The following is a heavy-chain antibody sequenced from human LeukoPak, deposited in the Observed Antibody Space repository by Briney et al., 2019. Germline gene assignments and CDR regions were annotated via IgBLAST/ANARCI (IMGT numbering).Heavy chain of an antibody. D-gene: IGHD4-17*01. Sequence: AGSLTLSCAASGFTFSSYAMHWVRQAPGKGLEWVGVISYDVSNKYYADSVKGRFTISRDNSKNTLYLQMNSLRAEDTAVYYCATTTVTTFYAFDIWGQGTMVTVSS. J-gene: IGHJ3*02. CDR1: GFTFSSYA. CDR3: ATTTVTTFYAFDI. CDR2: ISYDVSNK. V-gene: IGHV3-30*04.